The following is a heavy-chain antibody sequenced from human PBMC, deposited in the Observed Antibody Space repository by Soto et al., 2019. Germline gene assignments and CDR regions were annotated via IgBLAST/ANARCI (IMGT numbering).Heavy chain of an antibody. CDR1: GFTFSTYW. J-gene: IGHJ4*02. CDR3: AGSFVWVHSH. D-gene: IGHD3-10*01. V-gene: IGHV3-7*03. Sequence: EVQLVESGGGLVQPGGSLRLSCAASGFTFSTYWMNWVRLAPGKGLEWVANIDQGGSAKYYVDSVKGRFTISRDNAKNSVFLQMNNLRAEDTAVYYCAGSFVWVHSHWGQGALVTVSS. CDR2: IDQGGSAK.